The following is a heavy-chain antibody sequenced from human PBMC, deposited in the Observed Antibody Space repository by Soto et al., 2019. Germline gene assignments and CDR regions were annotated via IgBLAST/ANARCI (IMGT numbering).Heavy chain of an antibody. Sequence: QPGGSLRLSCAASGFTFSSYGMHWVRQAPGKGLEWVAFIWHDGGNKFYAESVKGRSTISRDNSKNTLYLQMTSLSAEDTAMYYCARDGDVNTGFGKDYWGQGTLVTVSS. J-gene: IGHJ4*02. CDR2: IWHDGGNK. D-gene: IGHD3-16*01. CDR3: ARDGDVNTGFGKDY. V-gene: IGHV3-30*02. CDR1: GFTFSSYG.